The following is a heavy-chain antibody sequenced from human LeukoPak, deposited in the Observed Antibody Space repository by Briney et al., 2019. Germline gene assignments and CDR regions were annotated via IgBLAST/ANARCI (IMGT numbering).Heavy chain of an antibody. CDR1: GGSITSDYYY. CDR2: IYSDGNT. D-gene: IGHD4-23*01. CDR3: ANIYGRNSKYYYYYYMDV. Sequence: PSETLSLTCTVSGGSITSDYYYWNWIRQPAGKGLEWIGRIYSDGNTNYNPSLKSRVTISADTSKNQSSLKLSSVTAADTAVYYCANIYGRNSKYYYYYYMDVWGKGTTVTVSS. V-gene: IGHV4-61*02. J-gene: IGHJ6*03.